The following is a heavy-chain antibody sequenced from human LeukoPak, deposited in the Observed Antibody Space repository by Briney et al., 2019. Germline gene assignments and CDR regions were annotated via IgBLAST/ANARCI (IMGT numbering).Heavy chain of an antibody. CDR1: GFTFSSYW. D-gene: IGHD6-13*01. CDR3: ARHGYSSSWYVDGYFQH. Sequence: PGGSLRLSCAGSGFTFSSYWMSWVRQPPGKGLEWIGYIYYSGSTNYNPSLKSRVTISVDTSKNQFSLKLSSVTAADTAVYYCARHGYSSSWYVDGYFQHWGQGTLVTVSS. CDR2: IYYSGST. V-gene: IGHV4-59*08. J-gene: IGHJ1*01.